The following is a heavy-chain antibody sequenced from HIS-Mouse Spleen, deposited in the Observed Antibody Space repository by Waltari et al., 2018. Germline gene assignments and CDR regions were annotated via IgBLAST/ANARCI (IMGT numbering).Heavy chain of an antibody. CDR1: GGSISSSSYY. CDR3: AREIPYSSSWYDWYFDL. V-gene: IGHV4-39*07. J-gene: IGHJ2*01. CDR2: IYYSGST. D-gene: IGHD6-13*01. Sequence: QLQLQESGPGLVKPSETLSLTCTVSGGSISSSSYYWGWIRQPPGKGLEWSGSIYYSGSTYYNPSHKSRVTISVDTSKNQFSLKLSSVTAADTAVYYCAREIPYSSSWYDWYFDLWGRGTLVTVSS.